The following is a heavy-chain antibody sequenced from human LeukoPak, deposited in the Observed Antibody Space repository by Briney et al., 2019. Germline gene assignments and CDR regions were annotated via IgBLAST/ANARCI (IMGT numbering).Heavy chain of an antibody. CDR3: ARTGCSSTSCYAVQH. CDR1: GGTFSSYA. Sequence: SVKVSCKASGGTFSSYAISWVRQAPGQGLERMGGIIPIFGTANYAQKFQGRVTITADEPTSTAYMELSSLRSEDTAVYYCARTGCSSTSCYAVQHWGQGTLVTVSS. V-gene: IGHV1-69*13. D-gene: IGHD2-2*01. CDR2: IIPIFGTA. J-gene: IGHJ1*01.